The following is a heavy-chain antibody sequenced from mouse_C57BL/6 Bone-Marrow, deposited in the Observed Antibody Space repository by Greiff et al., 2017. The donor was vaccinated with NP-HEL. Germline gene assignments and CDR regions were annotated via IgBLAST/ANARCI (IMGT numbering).Heavy chain of an antibody. V-gene: IGHV5-4*01. CDR3: ARDRPMVTPYYYAMDY. Sequence: EVQGVESGGGLVKPGGSLKLSCAASGFTFSSYAMSWVRQTPEKRLEWVATISDGGSYTYYPDNVKGRFTISRDNAKNNLYLQMSHLKSEDTAMYYCARDRPMVTPYYYAMDYWGQGTSVTVSS. CDR1: GFTFSSYA. CDR2: ISDGGSYT. J-gene: IGHJ4*01. D-gene: IGHD2-2*01.